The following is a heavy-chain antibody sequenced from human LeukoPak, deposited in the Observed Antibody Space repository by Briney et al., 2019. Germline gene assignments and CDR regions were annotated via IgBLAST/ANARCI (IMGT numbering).Heavy chain of an antibody. Sequence: GSLRLSCAASGFTVSSNYMSWVRQAPGKGLEWVSVIYSGGSAYYADSVKGRFTIPRDNSKNTLYLQMNSLRAEDTAVYYCARDGGSYYFDYWGQGTLVTVSS. J-gene: IGHJ4*02. CDR3: ARDGGSYYFDY. CDR1: GFTVSSNY. D-gene: IGHD1-26*01. CDR2: IYSGGSA. V-gene: IGHV3-53*01.